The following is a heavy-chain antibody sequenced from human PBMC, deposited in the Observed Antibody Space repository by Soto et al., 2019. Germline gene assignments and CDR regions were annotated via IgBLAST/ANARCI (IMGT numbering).Heavy chain of an antibody. J-gene: IGHJ5*02. D-gene: IGHD2-2*01. CDR2: IIPIFGTA. Sequence: QVQLVQSGAEVKKPGSSVKVSCKASGGTFSSYAISWVRQAPGQGLEWMGGIIPIFGTANYAQKFQGRVTITADKSTSTAYMELSSLRSEDTAVYYCASPWDIVVVPAASWGWFDPWGQGTLVTVSS. CDR3: ASPWDIVVVPAASWGWFDP. CDR1: GGTFSSYA. V-gene: IGHV1-69*06.